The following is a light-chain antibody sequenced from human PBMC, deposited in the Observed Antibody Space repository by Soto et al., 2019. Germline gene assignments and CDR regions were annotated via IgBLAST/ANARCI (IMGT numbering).Light chain of an antibody. CDR2: SNN. Sequence: QSVLTQPPSASGTPGQRVTNSCSGSSSNIGSNTVNWYQQLPGTAPKLLIYSNNQRPSGVPDRFSGSKSGTSASLAISGLQSEDEADYYCAAWDDSLNGLWVFGGGTKVTVL. V-gene: IGLV1-44*01. CDR1: SSNIGSNT. J-gene: IGLJ3*02. CDR3: AAWDDSLNGLWV.